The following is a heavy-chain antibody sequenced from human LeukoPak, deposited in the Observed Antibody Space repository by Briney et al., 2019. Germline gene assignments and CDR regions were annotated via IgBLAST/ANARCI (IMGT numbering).Heavy chain of an antibody. J-gene: IGHJ4*02. CDR1: GFTFSSYS. CDR2: ISSSSSYI. Sequence: GGSLRLSCAASGFTFSSYSMNWVRQAPGKGLEWVSSISSSSSYIYYADSVKGRFTISRDNAKNSLNLQMNSLRAEDTAVYYCARVGCSSTSCSGTFDYWGQGTLVTVSS. V-gene: IGHV3-21*01. CDR3: ARVGCSSTSCSGTFDY. D-gene: IGHD2-2*01.